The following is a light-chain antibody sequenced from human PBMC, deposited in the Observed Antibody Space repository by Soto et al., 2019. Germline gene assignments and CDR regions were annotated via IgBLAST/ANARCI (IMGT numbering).Light chain of an antibody. CDR2: LAS. J-gene: IGKJ1*01. CDR1: EDISSY. CDR3: QKYNSVPRT. V-gene: IGKV1-27*01. Sequence: DIQMTQSPTSLSASVGDRVTITCRASEDISSYLAWYQKKPGKVPRPLIFLASSLQSGVPSRFSGSGSGTHFTLIISSLQPEDVATYYCQKYNSVPRTFGQGTKVDIK.